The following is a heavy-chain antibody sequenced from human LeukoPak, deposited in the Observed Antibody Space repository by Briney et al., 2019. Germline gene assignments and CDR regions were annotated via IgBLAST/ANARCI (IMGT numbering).Heavy chain of an antibody. CDR1: GYSFTSYW. J-gene: IGHJ1*01. D-gene: IGHD5-18*01. CDR2: IYPGDSDT. V-gene: IGHV5-51*01. Sequence: GESLKISCKGSGYSFTSYWIGWVRQMPGKGLEWMGIIYPGDSDTRYSPSFQGQVTISADKSISTAYPQWSSLKASDTAMYYCARTQRGYSYGLEYFQHWGQGTLVTVSS. CDR3: ARTQRGYSYGLEYFQH.